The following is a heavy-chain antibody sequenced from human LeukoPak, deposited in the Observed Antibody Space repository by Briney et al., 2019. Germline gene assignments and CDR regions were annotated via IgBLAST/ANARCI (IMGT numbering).Heavy chain of an antibody. CDR2: IWYDGSNK. D-gene: IGHD2-15*01. CDR3: AREGRRYCSGGSCSQFDY. V-gene: IGHV3-33*01. J-gene: IGHJ4*02. Sequence: GGSLRLSCAASGFTFSSYGMHWVRQAPGKGLEWVAVIWYDGSNKYYAESVKGRFTISRSNSKNTLYLQMNSLRAEDTAVYYCAREGRRYCSGGSCSQFDYWGQGTLVTVSS. CDR1: GFTFSSYG.